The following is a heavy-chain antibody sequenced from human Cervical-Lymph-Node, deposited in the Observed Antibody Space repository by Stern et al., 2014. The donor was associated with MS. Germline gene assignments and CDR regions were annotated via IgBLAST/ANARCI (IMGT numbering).Heavy chain of an antibody. J-gene: IGHJ6*02. Sequence: EVQLVESGGGLVQPGRSLRLSCAADGFAFDGYAMHWVRQAPGKGLEWGSGISWSGTKIGYADSVKGRFTISRDNAKNSLFLQMNNLRAEDTALYYCATANYEFGYYGMDVWGQGTAVTVS. V-gene: IGHV3-9*01. CDR3: ATANYEFGYYGMDV. CDR2: ISWSGTKI. D-gene: IGHD3-3*01. CDR1: GFAFDGYA.